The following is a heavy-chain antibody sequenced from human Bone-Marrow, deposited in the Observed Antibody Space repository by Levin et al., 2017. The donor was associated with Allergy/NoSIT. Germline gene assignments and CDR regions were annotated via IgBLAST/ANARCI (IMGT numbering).Heavy chain of an antibody. CDR3: ARARGEAALSDYNYAMGV. CDR2: ISWNGGTL. J-gene: IGHJ6*01. Sequence: LSLTCEASGFTFDDSAMHWVRQAPGKGLEWVSGISWNGGTLGYADSVKGRFTISRDNVKNSLYLQMNSLRAEDTAFYYCARARGEAALSDYNYAMGVWGQGTTVTVSS. V-gene: IGHV3-9*01. CDR1: GFTFDDSA. D-gene: IGHD6-13*01.